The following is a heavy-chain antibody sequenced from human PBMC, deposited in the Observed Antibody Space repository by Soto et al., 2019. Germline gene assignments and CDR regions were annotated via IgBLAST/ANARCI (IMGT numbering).Heavy chain of an antibody. CDR1: GFTFSSYG. J-gene: IGHJ6*02. Sequence: GGSLRLSCAASGFTFSSYGMHWVRQAPGKGLEWVAVIWYDGSNKYYADSVKGRVTMTRNTSISTAYMELSSLRSEDTAVYYCAREGVRGMDVWGQGTTVTVSS. CDR3: AREGVRGMDV. V-gene: IGHV3-33*01. CDR2: IWYDGSNK. D-gene: IGHD3-16*01.